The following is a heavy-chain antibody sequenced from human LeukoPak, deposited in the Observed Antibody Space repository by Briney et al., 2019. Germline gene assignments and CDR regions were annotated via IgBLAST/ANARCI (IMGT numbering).Heavy chain of an antibody. J-gene: IGHJ4*02. D-gene: IGHD6-13*01. CDR3: ARPLYSSSWYSHFDY. CDR1: GYTFTSYA. V-gene: IGHV7-4-1*02. CDR2: INTNTGNP. Sequence: ASVKVSCKASGYTFTSYAMNWVRQAPGQGLEWMGWINTNTGNPTYAQGFTGRFVFSLDTSVSTAYLQISNLKAEDTAVYYCARPLYSSSWYSHFDYWGQGTLVTVSS.